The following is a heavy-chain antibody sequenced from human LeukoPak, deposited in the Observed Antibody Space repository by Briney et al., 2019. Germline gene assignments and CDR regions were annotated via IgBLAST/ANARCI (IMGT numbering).Heavy chain of an antibody. CDR3: ARHVGSYGSGSYPGYYYYYMDV. Sequence: SETLSLTCTVSGGSISSSSYYWGWIRQPPWKGLEWIGSIYYSGSTYYNPSLKSRVTISVDTSKNQFSLKLSSVTAADTAVYYCARHVGSYGSGSYPGYYYYYMDVWGKGTTVTISS. J-gene: IGHJ6*03. CDR1: GGSISSSSYY. V-gene: IGHV4-39*01. D-gene: IGHD3-10*01. CDR2: IYYSGST.